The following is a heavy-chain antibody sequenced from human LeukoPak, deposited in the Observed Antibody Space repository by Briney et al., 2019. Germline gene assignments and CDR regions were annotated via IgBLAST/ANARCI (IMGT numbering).Heavy chain of an antibody. CDR2: IYYSGST. V-gene: IGHV4-59*01. D-gene: IGHD3-22*01. Sequence: PSETLSLTCTVSGGSISSYYLSWIRQPPGKGLEWIGYIYYSGSTNYNPSLKSRVTISVDTSKNQFSLKLSSVTAADTAVYYCARAPYHYEGSGYGAFEIWGQGTMVTVSS. CDR3: ARAPYHYEGSGYGAFEI. CDR1: GGSISSYY. J-gene: IGHJ3*02.